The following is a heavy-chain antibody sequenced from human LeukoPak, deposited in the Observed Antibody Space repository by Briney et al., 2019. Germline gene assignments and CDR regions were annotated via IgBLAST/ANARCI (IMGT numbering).Heavy chain of an antibody. Sequence: PGGSLRLSCGASGFTFGTYWMHWVRQAPGKGLVWVSGINSDGGTTTYADSVKGRFTISRDNSKNTLYLQMNSLRAEDTAVYYCAKKRNPYYYDSSGYYYGDDYWGQGTLVTVSS. CDR3: AKKRNPYYYDSSGYYYGDDY. V-gene: IGHV3-74*01. CDR1: GFTFGTYW. J-gene: IGHJ4*02. D-gene: IGHD3-22*01. CDR2: INSDGGTT.